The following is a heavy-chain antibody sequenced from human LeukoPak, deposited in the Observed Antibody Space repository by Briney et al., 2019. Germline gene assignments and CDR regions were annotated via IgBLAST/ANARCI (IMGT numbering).Heavy chain of an antibody. CDR3: ARVPASNFWSGYYHDAFDI. CDR2: IYPSGST. Sequence: SETLSLTCTVSGGSINSDNYDWSWIRQPAGKGLEWIGRIYPSGSTNYNPSLKSRVTISIDTSKNQFSLKLSSVTAADTAVYYCARVPASNFWSGYYHDAFDIWGQGTMVTVSS. J-gene: IGHJ3*02. D-gene: IGHD3-3*01. V-gene: IGHV4-61*02. CDR1: GGSINSDNYD.